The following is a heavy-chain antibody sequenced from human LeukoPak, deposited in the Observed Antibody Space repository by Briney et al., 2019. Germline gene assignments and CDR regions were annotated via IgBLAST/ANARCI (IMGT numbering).Heavy chain of an antibody. CDR1: GGSISSYY. J-gene: IGHJ6*03. CDR3: ARSSVEMATMYYYYYMDV. Sequence: SETLSLTCTVSGGSISSYYWSWIRQPPGKGLEWIGYIYYSGSTNYNPSLKSRVTISVDTSKNQFSLKLSSVTAADTAVYYCARSSVEMATMYYYYYMDVWGKGTTVTVSS. D-gene: IGHD5-24*01. CDR2: IYYSGST. V-gene: IGHV4-59*01.